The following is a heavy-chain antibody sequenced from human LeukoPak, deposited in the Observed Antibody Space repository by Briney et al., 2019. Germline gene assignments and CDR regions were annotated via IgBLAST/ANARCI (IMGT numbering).Heavy chain of an antibody. CDR2: IYTSGST. CDR3: ARDRIVVAGTARLTNYYYYGMGV. J-gene: IGHJ6*02. CDR1: GGSISSGSYF. Sequence: NASETLSLTCTVSGGSISSGSYFWSWIRQPAGKGLEWIGRIYTSGSTNYNPSLKSRVTISVDTSKNQFSLKLNSVTAADTAVYYCARDRIVVAGTARLTNYYYYGMGVWGQGTTVTVSS. V-gene: IGHV4-61*02. D-gene: IGHD6-19*01.